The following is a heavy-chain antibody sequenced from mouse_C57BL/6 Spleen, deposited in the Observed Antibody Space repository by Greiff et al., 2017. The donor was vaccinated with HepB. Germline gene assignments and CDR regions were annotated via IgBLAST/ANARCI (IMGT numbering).Heavy chain of an antibody. Sequence: EAGGGLVQPKGSLTLSCAASGFSFNTYAMNWVRQAPGKGLEWVARIRSKSNNYATYYADSVKDRFTISRDDSESMLYLQMNNLKTEDTAMYYCVSHLAYYYGSSKDAMDYWGQGTSVTVSS. CDR2: IRSKSNNYAT. D-gene: IGHD1-1*01. J-gene: IGHJ4*01. CDR1: GFSFNTYA. V-gene: IGHV10-1*01. CDR3: VSHLAYYYGSSKDAMDY.